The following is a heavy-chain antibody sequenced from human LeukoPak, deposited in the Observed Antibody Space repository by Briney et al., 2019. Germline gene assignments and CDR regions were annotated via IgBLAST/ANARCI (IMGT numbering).Heavy chain of an antibody. J-gene: IGHJ4*02. CDR2: INHSGST. Sequence: SETLSLTCAVYGGSFSGYYWSWIRQPPGKGLEWIGEINHSGSTNYNPSLKSRVTISVDTSKNQFSPKLSSVTAADTAVYYCASRNYDVSSGLDYWGQGTLVTVSS. CDR3: ASRNYDVSSGLDY. CDR1: GGSFSGYY. D-gene: IGHD3-22*01. V-gene: IGHV4-34*01.